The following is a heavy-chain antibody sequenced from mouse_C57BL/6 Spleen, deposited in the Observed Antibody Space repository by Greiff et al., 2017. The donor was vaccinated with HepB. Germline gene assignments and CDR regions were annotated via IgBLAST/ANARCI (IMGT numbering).Heavy chain of an antibody. V-gene: IGHV1-50*01. CDR1: GYTFTSYW. D-gene: IGHD2-2*01. Sequence: QVQLQQPGAELVKPGASVKLSCKASGYTFTSYWMQWVKQRPGQGLEWIGEIDPSDSYTNYNQKFKGKATLTVDTSSSTAYMQLSSLTSEDSAVYYCASGLRQGFDYWGQGTTLTVSS. CDR2: IDPSDSYT. J-gene: IGHJ2*01. CDR3: ASGLRQGFDY.